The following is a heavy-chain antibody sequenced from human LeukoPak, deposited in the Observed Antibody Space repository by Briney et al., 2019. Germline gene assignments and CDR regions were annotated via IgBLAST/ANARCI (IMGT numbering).Heavy chain of an antibody. J-gene: IGHJ3*02. D-gene: IGHD2-15*01. V-gene: IGHV4-31*03. CDR3: ARDLTEYCSGGSCYSQAFDI. Sequence: SQTXSLTCTVSGGSISSGGYYWSWIRQHPGKGLEWIGYIYYSGSTYYNPSLKSRVTISVDTSKNQFSLKLSSVTAADTAVYYCARDLTEYCSGGSCYSQAFDIWGQGTMVTVSS. CDR2: IYYSGST. CDR1: GGSISSGGYY.